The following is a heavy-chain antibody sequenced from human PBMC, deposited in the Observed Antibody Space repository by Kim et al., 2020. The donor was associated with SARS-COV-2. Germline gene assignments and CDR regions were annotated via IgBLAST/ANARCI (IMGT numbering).Heavy chain of an antibody. Sequence: SETLSLTCAVYGGSFSGYYWSWIRQPPGKGLEWIGEINHSGSTNYNPSLKSRVTISVDTSKNQFSLKLSSVTAADTAVYYCARGVAYSYGFAYWFDPWGQGTLVTVSS. CDR3: ARGVAYSYGFAYWFDP. V-gene: IGHV4-34*01. D-gene: IGHD5-18*01. CDR1: GGSFSGYY. J-gene: IGHJ5*02. CDR2: INHSGST.